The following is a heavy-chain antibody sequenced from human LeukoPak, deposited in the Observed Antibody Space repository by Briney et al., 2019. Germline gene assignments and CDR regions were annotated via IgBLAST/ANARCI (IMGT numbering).Heavy chain of an antibody. CDR3: ARDNGDYWFDS. D-gene: IGHD4-17*01. Sequence: ASVTVSCKASGYTFTRYYMHLVRQAPGQRLEWMGWINTNSGGTNYAQKFQGRVTMTRDTSISTAYMELTRLRSDDPAVYYCARDNGDYWFDSWGQGTLVTVSS. V-gene: IGHV1-2*02. J-gene: IGHJ5*01. CDR1: GYTFTRYY. CDR2: INTNSGGT.